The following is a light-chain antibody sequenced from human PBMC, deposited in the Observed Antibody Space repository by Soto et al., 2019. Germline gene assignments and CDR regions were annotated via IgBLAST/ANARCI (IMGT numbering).Light chain of an antibody. J-gene: IGLJ1*01. V-gene: IGLV2-14*01. CDR3: SSYTSSSTDV. CDR1: SSDVGGYDY. Sequence: SALTQPASVSGSPGQSIAISCTGTSSDVGGYDYVSWYQQHPGKAPKLMIYDVSNRPSGVSNRFSGSKSDNTASLTISGLQAEDEADYYCSSYTSSSTDVFGTGTKVTVL. CDR2: DVS.